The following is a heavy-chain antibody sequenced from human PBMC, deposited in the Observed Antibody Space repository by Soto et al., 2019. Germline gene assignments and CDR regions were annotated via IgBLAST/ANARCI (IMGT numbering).Heavy chain of an antibody. CDR3: ASQYCSGGSCYSPATYFDY. CDR2: IYPGDSDT. Sequence: GESLKISCKGSGYSFTSYWIGWVRQMPGKGLEWMGIIYPGDSDTRYSPSFQGQVTISADKSISTAYLQWSSLKASDTAMYSCASQYCSGGSCYSPATYFDYWGQVTLVTVSS. CDR1: GYSFTSYW. D-gene: IGHD2-15*01. V-gene: IGHV5-51*01. J-gene: IGHJ4*02.